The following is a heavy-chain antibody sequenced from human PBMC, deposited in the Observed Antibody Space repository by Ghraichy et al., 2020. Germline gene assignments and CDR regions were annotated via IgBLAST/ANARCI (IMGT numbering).Heavy chain of an antibody. CDR3: ARDGGYFLGFDS. CDR2: VFNSGTS. V-gene: IGHV4-31*03. Sequence: LSLTCTVSGGSISSGGHYWSWIRQHPGKGLEWIGFVFNSGTSYYNPSLKNRISISADTSKNQFYLTMTSMTAADTAVYYCARDGGYFLGFDSWGQGTLVTVSS. CDR1: GGSISSGGHY. J-gene: IGHJ4*02. D-gene: IGHD3-22*01.